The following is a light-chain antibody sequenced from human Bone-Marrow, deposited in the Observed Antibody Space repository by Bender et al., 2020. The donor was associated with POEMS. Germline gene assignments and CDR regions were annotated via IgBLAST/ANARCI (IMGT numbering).Light chain of an antibody. CDR2: EVT. V-gene: IGLV2-8*01. Sequence: QSVLTQPPSASGSLGQSVTISCTGTSSDVGGYDYVSWYQQHPGKAPKLMIYEVTYRSSGVPYRFSGSKSGNTASLTVSGLQAEDEADYYCSSYAGSNNLVFGGGTKLTVL. CDR3: SSYAGSNNLV. CDR1: SSDVGGYDY. J-gene: IGLJ2*01.